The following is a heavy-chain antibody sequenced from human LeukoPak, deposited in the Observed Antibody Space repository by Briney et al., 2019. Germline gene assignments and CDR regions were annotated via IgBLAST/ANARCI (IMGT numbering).Heavy chain of an antibody. Sequence: ASVKVSCKASGYTFTGYYMHWVRQAPGQGLEWMGWINPNSGGTNYAQKFQGRVTVTRDTSISTAYMELSRLRSDDTAVYYCACSVGVVVPAAIHYWGQGTLVTVSS. D-gene: IGHD2-2*01. V-gene: IGHV1-2*02. CDR3: ACSVGVVVPAAIHY. CDR2: INPNSGGT. J-gene: IGHJ4*02. CDR1: GYTFTGYY.